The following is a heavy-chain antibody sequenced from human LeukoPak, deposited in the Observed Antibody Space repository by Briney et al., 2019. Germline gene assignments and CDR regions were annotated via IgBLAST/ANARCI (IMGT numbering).Heavy chain of an antibody. Sequence: VASVKVSCKASGYTFTSNYKHWVRQAPGQGLEWMGVINPSGVSTTYAQKFQGRVTVTRDTSTSTLELSSLRSEDTAVYYCASAYNWNDGLDYWGQGTLVTVSS. V-gene: IGHV1-46*01. J-gene: IGHJ4*02. D-gene: IGHD1-20*01. CDR1: GYTFTSNY. CDR2: INPSGVST. CDR3: ASAYNWNDGLDY.